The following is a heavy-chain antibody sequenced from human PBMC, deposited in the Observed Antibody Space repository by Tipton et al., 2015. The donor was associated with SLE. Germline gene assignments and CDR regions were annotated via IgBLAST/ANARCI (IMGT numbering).Heavy chain of an antibody. CDR2: IQYDGSDT. D-gene: IGHD2-21*02. J-gene: IGHJ3*02. CDR3: AKDLDIVLVTDLDTFDI. CDR1: GFSFSTHD. V-gene: IGHV3-30*02. Sequence: SLRLSCATSGFSFSTHDMHWGRQAPGKGLEWVAFIQYDGSDTYYGDSVKGRFTISRDNSKKTLYLQMNSLRTEDTAVYYCAKDLDIVLVTDLDTFDIWGQGTMVTVSS.